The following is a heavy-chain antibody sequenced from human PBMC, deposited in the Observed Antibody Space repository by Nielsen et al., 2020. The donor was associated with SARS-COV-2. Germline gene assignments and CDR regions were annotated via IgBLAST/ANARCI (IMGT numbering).Heavy chain of an antibody. CDR3: ARQRGRGWYFDL. Sequence: SETLSLTCTVSGGSISTYYWSWIRQSPGKGVEWIVQVSYSGRTDYNPSLSLERRVTISVDTSKNQVSLQLSSVTAADTALYYCARQRGRGWYFDLWGRGTLVTVSS. V-gene: IGHV4-59*08. D-gene: IGHD3-16*01. CDR1: GGSISTYY. J-gene: IGHJ2*01. CDR2: VSYSGRT.